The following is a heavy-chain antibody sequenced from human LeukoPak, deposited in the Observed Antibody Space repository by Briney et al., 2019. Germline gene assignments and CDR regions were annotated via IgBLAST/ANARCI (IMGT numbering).Heavy chain of an antibody. CDR3: TTVRYYYDSSGYYHWYFDL. CDR1: TFTFSNAW. D-gene: IGHD3-22*01. J-gene: IGHJ2*01. CDR2: VKSKTDGGTT. V-gene: IGHV3-15*01. Sequence: GGSLRLSCAASTFTFSNAWMSWVRQAPGKGLEWVGRVKSKTDGGTTDYAAPVKGRFTISRDDSKNTLYPQMNSLRTEDTAVYYCTTVRYYYDSSGYYHWYFDLWGRGTLVTVSS.